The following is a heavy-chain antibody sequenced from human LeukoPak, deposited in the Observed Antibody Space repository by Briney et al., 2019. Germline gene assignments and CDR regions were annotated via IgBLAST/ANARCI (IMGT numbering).Heavy chain of an antibody. CDR1: GYTFTGYY. J-gene: IGHJ4*02. Sequence: ASVKVSCKASGYTFTGYYMHWVRQAPGQGLEWMGWINPNSGGTNYAQTFQGRVTMTRDTSISTAYMELSRLGSDDTAVYYCARDCRDYTNFDYCGQRTPVTVS. CDR3: ARDCRDYTNFDY. V-gene: IGHV1-2*02. D-gene: IGHD4-11*01. CDR2: INPNSGGT.